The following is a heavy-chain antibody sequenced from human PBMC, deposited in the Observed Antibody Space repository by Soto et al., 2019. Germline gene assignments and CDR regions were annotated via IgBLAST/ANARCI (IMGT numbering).Heavy chain of an antibody. V-gene: IGHV3-11*01. CDR1: GFPFSDYY. Sequence: QVQLVESGGALVKPGGSLRLSCAASGFPFSDYYMSWIRQAPGKGLEWVSYISDSGKSKLYADSVKGRFTISRDNAKNSLYLQMNSLRAEDTAVYYCARDPPGVGVGFDPWGQGTLVTVSA. D-gene: IGHD3-10*01. CDR2: ISDSGKSK. CDR3: ARDPPGVGVGFDP. J-gene: IGHJ5*02.